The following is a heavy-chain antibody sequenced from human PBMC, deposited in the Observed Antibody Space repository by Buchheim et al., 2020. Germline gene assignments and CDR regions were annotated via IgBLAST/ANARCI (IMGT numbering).Heavy chain of an antibody. CDR3: AKDGVLLWFGDQANYYFDY. D-gene: IGHD3-10*01. CDR1: GFTFSSYG. CDR2: ISYDGSNK. Sequence: QVQLVESGGGVVQPGRSLRLSCAASGFTFSSYGMHWVRQAPGKGLEWVAVISYDGSNKYYADSVKGRFTISSDNSKNTLYLQMNSLRAEDTAVYYCAKDGVLLWFGDQANYYFDYWGQGTL. J-gene: IGHJ4*02. V-gene: IGHV3-30*18.